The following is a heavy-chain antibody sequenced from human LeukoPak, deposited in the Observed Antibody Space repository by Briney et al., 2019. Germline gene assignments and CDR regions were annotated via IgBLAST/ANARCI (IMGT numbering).Heavy chain of an antibody. CDR2: ISGSTGST. D-gene: IGHD3-3*01. CDR1: GFIFINYG. CDR3: ARGYDSWSGYSFDY. V-gene: IGHV3-23*01. J-gene: IGHJ4*02. Sequence: SGGSLRLSCAASGFIFINYGMSWVRQAPGKGLEWVSAISGSTGSTYYADSVKGRFTISRDNPKNTLYLQMNSLRGEDTAVYYCARGYDSWSGYSFDYWGQGALVTVSS.